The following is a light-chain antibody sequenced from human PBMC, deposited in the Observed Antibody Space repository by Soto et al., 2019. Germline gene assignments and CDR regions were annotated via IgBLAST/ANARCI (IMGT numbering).Light chain of an antibody. CDR2: AAS. Sequence: DMQMTESATYVSATVGDRGTITCRAGESISFNLNWYQQKPRKAPKLLIFAASSLQSGVPSRFSGSGSGTEFTLTITSLQPEDLATYSCQQCGDTPPWTFSQGTKVDIK. CDR1: ESISFN. J-gene: IGKJ1*01. CDR3: QQCGDTPPWT. V-gene: IGKV1-39*01.